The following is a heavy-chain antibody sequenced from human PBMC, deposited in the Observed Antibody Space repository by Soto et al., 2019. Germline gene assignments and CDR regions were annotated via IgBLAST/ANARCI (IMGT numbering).Heavy chain of an antibody. Sequence: ASVKVSCKASGYTFTSYDINWVRQATGQGLEWMGWMNPNSGNTGYAQKFQGRVTMTRNTSISTAYMELSSLTTEDTAVYYCVRDTYFSDSSGYTRCFDHWGQGTLVTVSS. CDR3: VRDTYFSDSSGYTRCFDH. J-gene: IGHJ5*02. CDR1: GYTFTSYD. CDR2: MNPNSGNT. D-gene: IGHD3-22*01. V-gene: IGHV1-8*01.